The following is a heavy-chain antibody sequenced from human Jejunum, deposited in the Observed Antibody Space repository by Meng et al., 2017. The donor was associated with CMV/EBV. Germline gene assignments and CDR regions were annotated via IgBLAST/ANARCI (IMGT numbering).Heavy chain of an antibody. Sequence: ITWVRQAPGQGLEWMGGLIPKPRTSSFAQKVQDRVTITTDVSRNTVYMELSSLRSEDTAVYYCARSNFYDIRGKNYFKYYGMDVWGQGTTVTVSS. D-gene: IGHD3-22*01. J-gene: IGHJ6*02. V-gene: IGHV1-69*16. CDR2: LIPKPRTS. CDR3: ARSNFYDIRGKNYFKYYGMDV.